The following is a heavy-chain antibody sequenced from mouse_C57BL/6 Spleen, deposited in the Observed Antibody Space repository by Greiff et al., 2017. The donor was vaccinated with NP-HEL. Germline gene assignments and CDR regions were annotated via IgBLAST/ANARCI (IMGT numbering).Heavy chain of an antibody. CDR2: INPSTGGT. V-gene: IGHV1-42*01. CDR1: GYSFTGYY. CDR3: ARGSFDY. J-gene: IGHJ2*01. Sequence: EVQRVESGPELVKPGASVKISCKASGYSFTGYYMNWVKQSPEKSLEWIGEINPSTGGTTYNQKFKAKATLTVDKSSSTAYMQLKSLTSEDSAVYYCARGSFDYWGQGTTLTVSS.